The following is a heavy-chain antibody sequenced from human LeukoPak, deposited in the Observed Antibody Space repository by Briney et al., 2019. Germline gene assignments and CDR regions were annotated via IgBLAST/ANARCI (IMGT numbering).Heavy chain of an antibody. J-gene: IGHJ4*02. CDR3: ARITSGRSTYYFDY. V-gene: IGHV3-21*01. CDR1: GFTFSTYG. D-gene: IGHD1-26*01. CDR2: ISRTSSYI. Sequence: PGGSLRLSCAASGFTFSTYGINWVRQAPGKGLEWVSSISRTSSYIYYADPVKGRFTISRDNAKNSLYLQMNSLRAEDTAVYYCARITSGRSTYYFDYWGQGTLVTVSS.